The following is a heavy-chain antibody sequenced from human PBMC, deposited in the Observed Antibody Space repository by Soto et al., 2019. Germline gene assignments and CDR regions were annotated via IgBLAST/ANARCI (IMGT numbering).Heavy chain of an antibody. Sequence: GGSLRLSCAASGFTFSSYAMSWVRQAPGKELERVSAISGSGGGTYYADSVKGRFTISRDNSKNTLYLQMNSLRAEDTVVYYCAKSHSGSYLNDAFDIWGHGTMVTVSS. D-gene: IGHD1-26*01. CDR2: ISGSGGGT. V-gene: IGHV3-23*01. CDR3: AKSHSGSYLNDAFDI. J-gene: IGHJ3*02. CDR1: GFTFSSYA.